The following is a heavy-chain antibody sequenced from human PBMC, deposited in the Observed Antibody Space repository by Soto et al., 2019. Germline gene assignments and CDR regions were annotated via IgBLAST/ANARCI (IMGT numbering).Heavy chain of an antibody. CDR1: GYTFTGYY. CDR2: INPNRGGT. V-gene: IGHV1-2*02. J-gene: IGHJ4*02. Sequence: ASVKVSCKASGYTFTGYYIHWVRQAPGQGLEWMGWINPNRGGTKYPQKFQGRVTMTRDTSIRTVYVSLTGLKSDDTAVYFCARDLAKGGGSAGFDYWGQGTLVTVSS. D-gene: IGHD2-15*01. CDR3: ARDLAKGGGSAGFDY.